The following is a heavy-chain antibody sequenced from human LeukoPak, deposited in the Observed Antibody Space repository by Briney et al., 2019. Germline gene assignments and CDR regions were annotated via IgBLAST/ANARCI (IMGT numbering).Heavy chain of an antibody. V-gene: IGHV4-61*02. CDR3: ARDLSPVGATHNWFDP. CDR2: IYTSGST. Sequence: SETLSLTCTVSGGSISSSSYYWSWIRQPAGKGLEWIGRIYTSGSTNYNPSLKSRVTMSVDTSKNQFSLKLSSVTAADTAVYYCARDLSPVGATHNWFDPWGQGTLVTVSS. CDR1: GGSISSSSYY. J-gene: IGHJ5*02. D-gene: IGHD1-26*01.